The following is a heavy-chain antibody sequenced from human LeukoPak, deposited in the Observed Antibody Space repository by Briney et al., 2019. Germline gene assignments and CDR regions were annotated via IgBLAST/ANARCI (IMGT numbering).Heavy chain of an antibody. V-gene: IGHV1-46*01. CDR3: ARDQLRSDPGDYYYGMDV. J-gene: IGHJ6*02. D-gene: IGHD1-1*01. CDR1: GYTFTSYY. Sequence: ASVQVSCKASGYTFTSYYMHWLRQPPGQGLEWMGIIHTSGGSTRYAQKFQGRVTMTRDTSTSTVYMELSSLRSEDTAVYYCARDQLRSDPGDYYYGMDVWGQGTTVTVSS. CDR2: IHTSGGST.